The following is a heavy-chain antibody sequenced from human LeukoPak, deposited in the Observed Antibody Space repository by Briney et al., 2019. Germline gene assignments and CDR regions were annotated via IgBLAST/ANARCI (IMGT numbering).Heavy chain of an antibody. CDR2: INGDGRNI. Sequence: GGSLRLSCVASGFTFSSYWMHWVRQDPRKGLVWVSRINGDGRNINYADSVRGRFTISRDNAKNTLYLQMNTLRVEDTAVYYCARDRPLDYWGQGTLVTVSS. V-gene: IGHV3-74*01. J-gene: IGHJ4*02. CDR3: ARDRPLDY. CDR1: GFTFSSYW.